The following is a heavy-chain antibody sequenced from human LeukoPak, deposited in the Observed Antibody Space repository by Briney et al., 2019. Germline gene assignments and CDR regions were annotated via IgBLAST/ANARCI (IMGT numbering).Heavy chain of an antibody. CDR2: IIPIFGTA. J-gene: IGHJ4*02. V-gene: IGHV1-69*13. Sequence: GASVKVSCKASGGTFSSYAISWVRQAPGQGLEWVGGIIPIFGTANYAQKFQGRVTITADESTSTAYMELSSLRSEDTAVYYCARDTSIPTTLRPSLLHYFDYWGQGTLVTVSS. CDR3: ARDTSIPTTLRPSLLHYFDY. D-gene: IGHD1-7*01. CDR1: GGTFSSYA.